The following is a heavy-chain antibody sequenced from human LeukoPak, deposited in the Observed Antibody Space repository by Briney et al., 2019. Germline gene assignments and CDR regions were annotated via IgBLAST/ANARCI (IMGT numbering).Heavy chain of an antibody. CDR3: ARRPPWDGDYPPYFDY. D-gene: IGHD4-17*01. J-gene: IGHJ4*02. CDR1: GGSFSDYY. CDR2: VNHSGST. V-gene: IGHV4-34*01. Sequence: SETLSLTCAVHGGSFSDYYWGWIRQSPQKGLEWIGEVNHSGSTNYNPSLKSRVTISVDTSKNQFSLKLSSVTAADTAVYYCARRPPWDGDYPPYFDYWGQGTLVTVSS.